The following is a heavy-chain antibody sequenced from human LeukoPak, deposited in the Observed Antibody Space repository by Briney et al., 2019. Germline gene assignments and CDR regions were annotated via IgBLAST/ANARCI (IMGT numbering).Heavy chain of an antibody. D-gene: IGHD6-19*01. V-gene: IGHV3-21*01. J-gene: IGHJ4*02. CDR2: ISSTGSCV. Sequence: GGSLRLSCAASGFTFSSYAMNWVRQAPGKGLEWVSSISSTGSCVSYADSVKGRFTISRDNAKNSLYLQVSSLRAEDTAVYYCARDVAAGAFDYWGQGTLVTVSS. CDR3: ARDVAAGAFDY. CDR1: GFTFSSYA.